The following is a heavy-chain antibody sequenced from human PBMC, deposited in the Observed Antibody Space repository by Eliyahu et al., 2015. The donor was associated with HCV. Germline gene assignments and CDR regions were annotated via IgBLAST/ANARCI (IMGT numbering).Heavy chain of an antibody. J-gene: IGHJ5*02. CDR2: IIPIFGTA. Sequence: QVQLVQSGAEVKKPGSSVKVSCKASGGTFSSYAISWVRQAPGQGLEWMGGIIPIFGTANYAQKFQGRVTITADESTSTAYMELSSLRSEDTAVYYCARGLGYGSGSYVSHNWFDPWGQGTLVTVSS. V-gene: IGHV1-69*01. D-gene: IGHD3-10*01. CDR1: GGTFSSYA. CDR3: ARGLGYGSGSYVSHNWFDP.